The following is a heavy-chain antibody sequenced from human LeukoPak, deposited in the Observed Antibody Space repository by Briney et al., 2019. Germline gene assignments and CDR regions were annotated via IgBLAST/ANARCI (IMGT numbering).Heavy chain of an antibody. V-gene: IGHV3-30*18. Sequence: GGSLRLSCVASGFTFSNYAMTWVRQAPGKGLEWVAVISHDGSNKYYADSVKGRFTISRDNSKNTLYLQMNSLRAEDTAVYYCAKDGTLYSLWGQGTLVTVSS. CDR3: AKDGTLYSL. D-gene: IGHD2-15*01. CDR2: ISHDGSNK. J-gene: IGHJ4*02. CDR1: GFTFSNYA.